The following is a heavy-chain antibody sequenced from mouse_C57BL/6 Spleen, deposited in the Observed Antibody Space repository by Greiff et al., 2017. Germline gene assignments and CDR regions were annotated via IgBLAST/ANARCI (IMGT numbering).Heavy chain of an antibody. J-gene: IGHJ4*01. CDR3: AREGYDYDDYYAMDY. D-gene: IGHD2-4*01. CDR1: GYTFTDHT. Sequence: QVQLKQSDAELAKPGASVKISCKVSGYTFTDHTIHWMKQRPEQGLEWIGYIYPRDGSTKYNEKFKGKATLTADKSSSTAYMQLNSLTSEDSAVYFWAREGYDYDDYYAMDYWGQGTSVTVSS. CDR2: IYPRDGST. V-gene: IGHV1-78*01.